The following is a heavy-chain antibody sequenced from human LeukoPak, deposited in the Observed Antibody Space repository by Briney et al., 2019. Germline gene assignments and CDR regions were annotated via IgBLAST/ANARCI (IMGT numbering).Heavy chain of an antibody. D-gene: IGHD1-26*01. V-gene: IGHV3-73*01. CDR3: TRDSGTYNWFDP. CDR2: IDKKDKGYATAT. CDR1: GFTFSGSA. J-gene: IGHJ5*02. Sequence: GGSLRLSCAASGFTFSGSAIHGVRQSSGKGREWVGQIDKKDKGYATATAYAASVKGRFTISRDDSINTAYLQMKSLKTEDTALYYCTRDSGTYNWFDPWGPGTLVPVFS.